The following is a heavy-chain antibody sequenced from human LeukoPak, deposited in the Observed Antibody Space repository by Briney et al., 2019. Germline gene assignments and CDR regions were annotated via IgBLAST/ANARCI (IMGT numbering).Heavy chain of an antibody. CDR1: GGSISSSSYY. CDR2: IYYSGST. V-gene: IGHV4-39*01. Sequence: SETLSLTCTVSGGSISSSSYYWGWIRQPPGKGLEWIGSIYYSGSTYYNPSLKSRVTISVDTSKNQFSLKLSSVTAADTAVYYCARSYMGVLRYFDWLSMVEYYFDYWGQGTLVTVSS. CDR3: ARSYMGVLRYFDWLSMVEYYFDY. D-gene: IGHD3-9*01. J-gene: IGHJ4*02.